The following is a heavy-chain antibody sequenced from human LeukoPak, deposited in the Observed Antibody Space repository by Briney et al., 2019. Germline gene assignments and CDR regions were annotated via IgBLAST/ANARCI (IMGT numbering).Heavy chain of an antibody. J-gene: IGHJ4*02. D-gene: IGHD2-15*01. CDR2: INHSGST. CDR1: GGSFSGYY. Sequence: SETLSLTCAVYGGSFSGYYWSWIRQPPGKGLEWIGEINHSGSTNYNPSLKSRVTISVDTSKNQFSLKLSSVTAADTAVYYCARFGGYCSGGSCSIFDYWGQGTLVTVSS. V-gene: IGHV4-34*01. CDR3: ARFGGYCSGGSCSIFDY.